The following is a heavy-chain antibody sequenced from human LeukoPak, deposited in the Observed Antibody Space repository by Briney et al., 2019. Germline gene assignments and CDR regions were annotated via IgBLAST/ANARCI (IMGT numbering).Heavy chain of an antibody. CDR3: ARGSPTQVGPRGTPHYYGMDV. D-gene: IGHD1-26*01. J-gene: IGHJ6*02. CDR1: GFTFSSYG. CDR2: IGAAGDT. V-gene: IGHV3-13*01. Sequence: GGSLRLSCAASGFTFSSYGMHWARQATGKGLEWVSGIGAAGDTYYPGSVKGRFTISREKAKNSLYLQMNSLRAEDTAVYYCARGSPTQVGPRGTPHYYGMDVWGQGTTVIVSS.